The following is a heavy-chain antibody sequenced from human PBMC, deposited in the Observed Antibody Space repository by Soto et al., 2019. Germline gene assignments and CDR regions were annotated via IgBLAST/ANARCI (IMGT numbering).Heavy chain of an antibody. CDR2: ISSSGSTI. Sequence: GGSLRLSCAASGFTFSDYYMSWIRQAPGKGLEWVSYISSSGSTIYHGDSVKGRFTISRDNAKNSLYLQMNSLRAEDTAVYYWXXXRXXXXXXFXXXXSGSDGXDVXGQGTTVTVSS. V-gene: IGHV3-11*01. CDR1: GFTFSDYY. J-gene: IGHJ6*02. CDR3: XXXRXXXXXXFXXXXSGSDGXDV. D-gene: IGHD3-22*01.